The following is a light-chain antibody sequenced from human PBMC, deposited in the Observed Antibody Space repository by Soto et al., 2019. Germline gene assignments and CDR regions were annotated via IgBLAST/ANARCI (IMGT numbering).Light chain of an antibody. CDR2: RAS. V-gene: IGKV1-5*03. J-gene: IGKJ1*01. CDR1: QSIGYW. Sequence: DIQLTQSPSTLSASIGDRVTITCRASQSIGYWLAWYQQRPGEAPNLLIYRASTLKSGVSSRFSAWGSGTQFTLTISSLQPGDVATYYCQQYDSDVRTFGPGTRVEI. CDR3: QQYDSDVRT.